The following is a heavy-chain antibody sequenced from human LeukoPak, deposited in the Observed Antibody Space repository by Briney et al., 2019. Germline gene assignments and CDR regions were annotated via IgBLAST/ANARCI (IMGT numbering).Heavy chain of an antibody. V-gene: IGHV1-8*03. CDR1: GYTFTSYD. Sequence: ASVKVSCKASGYTFTSYDINWLRQATGQGLEWMGWMNPNSGNTGYAQKFQGRVTITRNTSISTAYMELSSLRSEDTAVYYCTRRLGYTAMVTRFDPWGQGTLVTVSS. CDR2: MNPNSGNT. D-gene: IGHD5-18*01. CDR3: TRRLGYTAMVTRFDP. J-gene: IGHJ5*02.